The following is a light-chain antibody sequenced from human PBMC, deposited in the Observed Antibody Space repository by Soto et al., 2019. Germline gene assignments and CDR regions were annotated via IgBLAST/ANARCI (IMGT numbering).Light chain of an antibody. CDR1: QGISSY. CDR3: QQLNSYPLT. Sequence: DIQMTQSPSTLSASAGDRVTITCRASQGISSYLAWYQQKPGKAPKLLIYAASTLQSGVPSRFSGSGSGTEFTLTISSLQPEDFATYSCQQLNSYPLTFGGGTKVDIK. CDR2: AAS. J-gene: IGKJ4*01. V-gene: IGKV1-9*01.